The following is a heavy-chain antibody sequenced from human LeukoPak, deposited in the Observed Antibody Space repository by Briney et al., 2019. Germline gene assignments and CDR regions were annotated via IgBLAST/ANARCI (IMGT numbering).Heavy chain of an antibody. CDR3: ARSGDSEDYYGMDV. J-gene: IGHJ6*02. CDR1: GDSVISYY. CDR2: IYTSGST. Sequence: PSETLSLTCSVSGDSVISYYWSWVRQPAGKELEWIGRIYTSGSTNYNPSLRSRVTMSVDTSKNQISLKLSSVTAADTAVYYCARSGDSEDYYGMDVWGQGTTVTVSS. V-gene: IGHV4-4*07. D-gene: IGHD3-10*01.